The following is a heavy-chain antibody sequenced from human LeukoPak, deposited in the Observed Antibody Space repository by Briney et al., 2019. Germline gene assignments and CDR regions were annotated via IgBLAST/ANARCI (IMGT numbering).Heavy chain of an antibody. CDR2: IYYSGST. D-gene: IGHD5-18*01. J-gene: IGHJ4*02. V-gene: IGHV4-59*01. CDR3: ARATQSFGYSYGYFDY. CDR1: GGSISSYY. Sequence: PSETLSLTCTVSGGSISSYYWSWIRQPPGKGLEWIGYIYYSGSTNYNPSLKSRVTVSVDTSKNQFSLRLRSVTAADTAVYYCARATQSFGYSYGYFDYWGQGTLVTVSS.